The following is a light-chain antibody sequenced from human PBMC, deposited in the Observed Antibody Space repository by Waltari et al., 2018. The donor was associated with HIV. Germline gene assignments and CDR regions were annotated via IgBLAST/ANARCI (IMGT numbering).Light chain of an antibody. CDR1: SSDIGGYNY. J-gene: IGLJ3*02. CDR2: EVS. V-gene: IGLV2-14*01. Sequence: QSALTQPASVSGSPGQSITISCTGTSSDIGGYNYVSWHQHHPGRAPKLIIFEVSNRPSGVPNRSSGSKSGNTASLIISGLLAEDDADYYCSSYTSGTTWVFGGGTKLTVL. CDR3: SSYTSGTTWV.